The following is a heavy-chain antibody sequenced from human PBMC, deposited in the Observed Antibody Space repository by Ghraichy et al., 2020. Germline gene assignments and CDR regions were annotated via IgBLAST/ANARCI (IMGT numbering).Heavy chain of an antibody. CDR3: ARHSGVPPHYHYYGMGV. D-gene: IGHD3-16*01. CDR1: GDSISSSSYH. J-gene: IGHJ6*02. CDR2: IQYRGST. Sequence: SETLSLTCVVSGDSISSSSYHWAWIRQSPGKGLEWIGSIQYRGSTFYDTSLQSRLTISVDTSKNQISLRLRSVTAADTAVYYCARHSGVPPHYHYYGMGVWGPGTRVTFS. V-gene: IGHV4-39*01.